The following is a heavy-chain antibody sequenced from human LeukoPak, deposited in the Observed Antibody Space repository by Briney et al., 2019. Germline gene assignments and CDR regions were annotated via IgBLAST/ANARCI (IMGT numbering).Heavy chain of an antibody. V-gene: IGHV3-64D*09. D-gene: IGHD3-3*01. J-gene: IGHJ3*02. Sequence: TGGSLRLSCSASGLNFSSYPMHWARQAPGKGLEYVSAISYNGGSTYYADSLKGRFTVSRDNSKNTLYLQMSSLRAEDTAVYYCVKDRSPAYYDFWRSYTDAFDIWGQGTMVTVSS. CDR2: ISYNGGST. CDR3: VKDRSPAYYDFWRSYTDAFDI. CDR1: GLNFSSYP.